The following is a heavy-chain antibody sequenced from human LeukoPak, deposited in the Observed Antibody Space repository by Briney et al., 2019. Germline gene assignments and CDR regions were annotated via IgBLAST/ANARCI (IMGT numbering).Heavy chain of an antibody. CDR3: AKGNYYGPFDY. J-gene: IGHJ4*02. CDR2: ISYDGSNK. Sequence: GGSLRLSCAASGFTFSSYGMHWVRQAPGMGLEWVAVISYDGSNKYFADSVKGRFTISRDNSKNTLYLQMNSLRAEDTAVYYCAKGNYYGPFDYWGQGTLVTVSS. CDR1: GFTFSSYG. D-gene: IGHD3-10*01. V-gene: IGHV3-30*18.